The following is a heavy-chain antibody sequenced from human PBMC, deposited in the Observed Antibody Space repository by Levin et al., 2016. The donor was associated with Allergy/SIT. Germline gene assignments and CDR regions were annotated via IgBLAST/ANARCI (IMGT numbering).Heavy chain of an antibody. CDR1: GFSLRSSGMS. Sequence: SGPTLVKPTQTLTLTCTFSGFSLRSSGMSVSWVRQSPGKALEWLARIDWDDDNAYNPSLRSRLSISKDTSKNQVVLTMTNIDPVDTGTYFCARIKDFYSNTEYSNGFDVWGQGTTVTVSS. V-gene: IGHV2-70*04. CDR3: ARIKDFYSNTEYSNGFDV. D-gene: IGHD2-21*01. CDR2: IDWDDDN. J-gene: IGHJ6*02.